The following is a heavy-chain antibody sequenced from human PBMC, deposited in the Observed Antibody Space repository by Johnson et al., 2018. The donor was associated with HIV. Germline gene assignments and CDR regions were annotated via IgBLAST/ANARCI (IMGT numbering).Heavy chain of an antibody. D-gene: IGHD3-10*01. CDR1: GFTFSNFA. J-gene: IGHJ3*02. V-gene: IGHV3-64*01. CDR3: ARDSRRWSLSLMGAFDI. Sequence: VQLVESGGGLVQSGGSLRLSCAVSGFTFSNFAMHWVRQAPGKGLEYVSAISSNGIGTYYANSVDGRFTISRDNDKNTLYLEMGSLRVEDMAVYYCARDSRRWSLSLMGAFDIWGQGTMVTVSS. CDR2: ISSNGIGT.